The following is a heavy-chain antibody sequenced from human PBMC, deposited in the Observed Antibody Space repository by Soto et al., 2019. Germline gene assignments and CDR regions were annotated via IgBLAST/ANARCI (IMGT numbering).Heavy chain of an antibody. CDR2: ISYDGSNK. V-gene: IGHV3-30-3*01. CDR3: ARAGCDGGRCYTLVGLRYGMDV. Sequence: QVQLVESGGGVVQPGRSLRLSCAASGFTFSSYAMYWVRQAPGKGLEWVAVISYDGSNKYYADSVKGRFTISRDNSKNTRYLQMNGLGAEDTGVYYCARAGCDGGRCYTLVGLRYGMDVWGQGTTVTVSS. CDR1: GFTFSSYA. J-gene: IGHJ6*02. D-gene: IGHD2-15*01.